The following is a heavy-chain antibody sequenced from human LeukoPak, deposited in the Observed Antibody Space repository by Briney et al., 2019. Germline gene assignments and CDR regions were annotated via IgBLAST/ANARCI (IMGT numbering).Heavy chain of an antibody. J-gene: IGHJ6*02. D-gene: IGHD1-14*01. CDR2: IVVGSGKT. Sequence: SVKVSCKASGFTFTSSAMQWVRQARGQRREWIGWIVVGSGKTNYAQKFQARVTITRDMSTSTAYMELSSLRSEDTAVYYCAADNWDRMGYYYYGMDVWGQGTTVTVSS. CDR1: GFTFTSSA. CDR3: AADNWDRMGYYYYGMDV. V-gene: IGHV1-58*02.